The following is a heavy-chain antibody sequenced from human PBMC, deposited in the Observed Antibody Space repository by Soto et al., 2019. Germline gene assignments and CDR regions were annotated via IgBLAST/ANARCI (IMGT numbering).Heavy chain of an antibody. Sequence: SETPCLTCAVYGGSFSGHSWTWIRQSPGKGLEWIGDINHSGRVNYSPSLKSRVTISLDTSKNQFSLTLSAVTAADTAMYYCSTRAYDTNGYYRFDPWGQGTLVTVSS. CDR2: INHSGRV. D-gene: IGHD3-22*01. J-gene: IGHJ5*01. CDR1: GGSFSGHS. V-gene: IGHV4-34*01. CDR3: STRAYDTNGYYRFDP.